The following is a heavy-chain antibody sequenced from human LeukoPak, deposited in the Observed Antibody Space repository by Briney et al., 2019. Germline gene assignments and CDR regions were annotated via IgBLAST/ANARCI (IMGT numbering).Heavy chain of an antibody. CDR2: IKQDGSAK. D-gene: IGHD3-10*01. Sequence: GGSLRLSCAASGFTISDYWMSWVRHAQGQGLEGVANIKQDGSAKHYVDSVKGRFTISRDNAKNSLYLQMNSLRVEDTAVYYCARDYYGLEGFFDYWGQGTLVTVSS. J-gene: IGHJ4*02. CDR3: ARDYYGLEGFFDY. V-gene: IGHV3-7*03. CDR1: GFTISDYW.